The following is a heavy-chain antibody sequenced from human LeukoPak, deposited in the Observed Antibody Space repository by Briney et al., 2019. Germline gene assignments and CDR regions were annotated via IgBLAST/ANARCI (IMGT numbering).Heavy chain of an antibody. J-gene: IGHJ4*02. CDR2: VNSDGIT. CDR1: GITVSNNH. D-gene: IGHD7-27*01. Sequence: QPGGSLRLSCAASGITVSNNHMSWVRQAPGKGLEWVSIVNSDGITYNADSVKGRFIISRDNSKNTLSLEMNRLRVEDTAIYYCAAGWGFLDYWGQGTLVTVSS. V-gene: IGHV3-66*01. CDR3: AAGWGFLDY.